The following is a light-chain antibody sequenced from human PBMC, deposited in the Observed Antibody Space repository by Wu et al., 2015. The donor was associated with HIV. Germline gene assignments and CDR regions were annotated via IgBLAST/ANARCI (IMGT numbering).Light chain of an antibody. Sequence: DIQMTQSPSTLSASVGDRITITCRASQSISNYLAWYQRKPGKAPKLLIYQASTLESGVPSRFSGSGSGTEFTLTISSLQPDDFATYFCQRYNHFSRTFGQGTKVEIK. CDR1: QSISNY. V-gene: IGKV1-5*03. J-gene: IGKJ1*01. CDR3: QRYNHFSRT. CDR2: QAS.